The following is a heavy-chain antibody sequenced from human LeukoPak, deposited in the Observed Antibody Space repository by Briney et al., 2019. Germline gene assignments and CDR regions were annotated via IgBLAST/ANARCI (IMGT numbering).Heavy chain of an antibody. D-gene: IGHD3-16*02. Sequence: GGSLRLSCAASGFNFRSYSMNWVRQAPGKGLEWVSYISSLSGTIYYADSVKGRFTISRDNSKNTLYLQMNSLRAEDTAVYYCAKVAFGGVIADYWYFDLWGRGTLVTVSS. CDR2: ISSLSGTI. CDR3: AKVAFGGVIADYWYFDL. V-gene: IGHV3-48*01. J-gene: IGHJ2*01. CDR1: GFNFRSYS.